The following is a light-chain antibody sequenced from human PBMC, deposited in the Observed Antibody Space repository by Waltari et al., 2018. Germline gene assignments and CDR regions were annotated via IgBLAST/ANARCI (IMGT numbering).Light chain of an antibody. CDR3: LQDYKYPRT. CDR1: QGIGND. V-gene: IGKV1-6*02. Sequence: AIQMTQSPSSLSASVGDRVTISCRDSQGIGNDLGWYRQKPGPAPKLLIYAASTLQSGVPSRFSGSGSGTDFTLTISSLQPEDFATYYCLQDYKYPRTFGQGTKVEIK. CDR2: AAS. J-gene: IGKJ1*01.